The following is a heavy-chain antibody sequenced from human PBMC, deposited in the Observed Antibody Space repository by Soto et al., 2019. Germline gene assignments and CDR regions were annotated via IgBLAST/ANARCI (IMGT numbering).Heavy chain of an antibody. V-gene: IGHV2-5*02. CDR1: GFSLSTSGVG. Sequence: QITLKESGPPLVKPTQTLTLTCSFSGFSLSTSGVGVGWLRQPPGKALEWLALIYWDDDKLYSPSLKSRLTITKDTSKNQVVLTMTNMDPVDTATYYGAHSSALWYFDLWGRGTLVTVSS. J-gene: IGHJ2*01. CDR2: IYWDDDK. CDR3: AHSSALWYFDL. D-gene: IGHD1-26*01.